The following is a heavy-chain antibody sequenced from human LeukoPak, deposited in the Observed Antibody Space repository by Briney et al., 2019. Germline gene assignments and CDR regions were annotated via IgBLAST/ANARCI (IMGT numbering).Heavy chain of an antibody. D-gene: IGHD3-22*01. CDR3: AKRGVVIRVILVGFHKEAYYFDS. CDR2: ISDSGGRT. CDR1: GITLSNYG. V-gene: IGHV3-23*01. Sequence: PGGSLRLSYAVSGITLSNYGMSWVRQAPGKGLEWVAGISDSGGRTNYADSVKGRFTISRDNPKNTLYLQMNSLRADDTAVYFCAKRGVVIRVILVGFHKEAYYFDSWGQGALVTVSS. J-gene: IGHJ4*02.